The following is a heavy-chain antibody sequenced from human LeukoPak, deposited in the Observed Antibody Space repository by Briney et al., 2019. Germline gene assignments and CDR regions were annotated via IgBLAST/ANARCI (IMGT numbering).Heavy chain of an antibody. CDR2: INPNSGGT. J-gene: IGHJ5*02. D-gene: IGHD2-21*02. Sequence: GASVKVSCTASGYTFTGYYMHRVRQAPGQGLEWMGWINPNSGGTNYAQKFQGRVTMTRDTSISTAYMKLSRLRSDDTAVYFCARDKGDYWFDPWGQGTLVTVSS. V-gene: IGHV1-2*02. CDR3: ARDKGDYWFDP. CDR1: GYTFTGYY.